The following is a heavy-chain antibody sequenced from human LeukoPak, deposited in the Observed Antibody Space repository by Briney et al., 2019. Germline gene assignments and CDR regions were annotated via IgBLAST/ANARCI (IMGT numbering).Heavy chain of an antibody. D-gene: IGHD3-3*01. V-gene: IGHV4-61*02. CDR1: GGSISSGGFY. Sequence: SQTLSLTCTVSGGSISSGGFYWNWIRQPAGKALEWIGRIYTSGSTDYNPSLNSRVTISVDTSKNQFSLKLSSVTAADTAVYYCARINYDSWSGYSTGGFDYWGQGTLVTVSS. CDR3: ARINYDSWSGYSTGGFDY. J-gene: IGHJ4*02. CDR2: IYTSGST.